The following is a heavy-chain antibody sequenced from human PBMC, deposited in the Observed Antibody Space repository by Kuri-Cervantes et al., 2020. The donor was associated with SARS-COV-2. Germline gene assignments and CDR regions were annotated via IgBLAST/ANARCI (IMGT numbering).Heavy chain of an antibody. CDR3: ARITIFGVVISGAFDI. CDR1: GSSISSYY. V-gene: IGHV4-59*01. Sequence: SETLSLTCTVSGSSISSYYWSWIRQPPGKGLEWIGYIYYSGSTNYNPSLKSRVTISVDTSKNQFSLKLSSVTAADTAVYYCARITIFGVVISGAFDIWGQGTMVTVSS. D-gene: IGHD3-3*01. CDR2: IYYSGST. J-gene: IGHJ3*02.